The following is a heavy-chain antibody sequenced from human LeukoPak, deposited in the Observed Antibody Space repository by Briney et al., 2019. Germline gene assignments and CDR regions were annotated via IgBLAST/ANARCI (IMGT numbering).Heavy chain of an antibody. V-gene: IGHV4-59*01. CDR2: IYYSGST. D-gene: IGHD7-27*01. J-gene: IGHJ3*02. CDR3: ARVKTGADAFDI. Sequence: PSETLSLNGTVSGGSISSYYWRWLRQPPGKGLEWIGYIYYSGSTNYNPSLKSRVTISVDTSKNQFSLKLSSVTAADTAVYYCARVKTGADAFDIWGQGTMVTVSS. CDR1: GGSISSYY.